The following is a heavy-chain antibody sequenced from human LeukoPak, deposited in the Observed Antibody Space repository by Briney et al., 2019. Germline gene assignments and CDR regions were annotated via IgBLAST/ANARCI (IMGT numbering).Heavy chain of an antibody. CDR1: GYTFTSCC. D-gene: IGHD2-2*01. V-gene: IGHV1-2*02. J-gene: IGHJ6*03. Sequence: GASVTVSFKSSGYTFTSCCLHWVRQAPGQGLEWMGWINPNNGGTNYAQQFQCKVIMPRDTSISTAQMELIRLTSDDTAVYYCARVVPAATVVRDYYYYTDVWGKGTTVTVPS. CDR3: ARVVPAATVVRDYYYYTDV. CDR2: INPNNGGT.